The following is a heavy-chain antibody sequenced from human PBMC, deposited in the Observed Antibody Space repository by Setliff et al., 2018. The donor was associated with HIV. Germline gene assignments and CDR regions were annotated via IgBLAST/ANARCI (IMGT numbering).Heavy chain of an antibody. Sequence: GGSLRLSCAASGFTFSTDWMTWVRQAPGQGLEWVANIQQDGDEIYYLDSVKGRFTISRDNAKNSLYLQMVSLRVEDTAVYYCASPYVVVYWGQGTLVTVSS. CDR1: GFTFSTDW. J-gene: IGHJ4*02. CDR3: ASPYVVVY. CDR2: IQQDGDEI. D-gene: IGHD3-10*02. V-gene: IGHV3-7*01.